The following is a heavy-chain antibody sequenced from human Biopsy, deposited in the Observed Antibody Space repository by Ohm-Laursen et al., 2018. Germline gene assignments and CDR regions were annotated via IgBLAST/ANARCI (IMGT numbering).Heavy chain of an antibody. CDR1: GDYVTSDNYF. D-gene: IGHD2-21*02. V-gene: IGHV4-39*01. CDR2: KHYRGGS. Sequence: SETLSLTCTVSGDYVTSDNYFWAWIRQPPGKGLEWIGSKHYRGGSYSNPSLRSRVAMSVDPAKNQISLTLASVTAADTAVYFCARHVVLTKPRRAFDIWGQGTVVTVSS. CDR3: ARHVVLTKPRRAFDI. J-gene: IGHJ3*02.